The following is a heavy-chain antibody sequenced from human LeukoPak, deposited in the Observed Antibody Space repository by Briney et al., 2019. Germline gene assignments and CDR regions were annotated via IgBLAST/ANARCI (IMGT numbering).Heavy chain of an antibody. V-gene: IGHV3-69-1*01. J-gene: IGHJ4*02. CDR2: ISDSGGTT. CDR3: ARVFGSDDHFDY. D-gene: IGHD3-10*02. CDR1: GFTVNY. Sequence: GGSLRLSCAASGFTVNYMTWVRHAPGEGLEWVSAISDSGGTTYYADSVKGRFTISRDNAQNSLYLQMNSLRDEDTAVYYCARVFGSDDHFDYWGQGTLVTVSS.